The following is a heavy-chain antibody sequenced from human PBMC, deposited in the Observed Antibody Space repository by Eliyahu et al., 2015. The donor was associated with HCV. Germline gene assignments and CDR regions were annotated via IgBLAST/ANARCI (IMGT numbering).Heavy chain of an antibody. V-gene: IGHV3-30-3*01. CDR2: ISHDGSNK. D-gene: IGHD2-15*01. CDR1: GFTFSDFF. Sequence: QVQLVESGGGVVQPGRSLRLSCAASGFTFSDFFMHWVRQAPGKGLEWVAVISHDGSNKYYADSLKGRLTISRDNSKNTLFLQMSSLREEDTGLYYCTRGGCSGGACYLGSNDDYWGQGTLVTVSS. CDR3: TRGGCSGGACYLGSNDDY. J-gene: IGHJ4*02.